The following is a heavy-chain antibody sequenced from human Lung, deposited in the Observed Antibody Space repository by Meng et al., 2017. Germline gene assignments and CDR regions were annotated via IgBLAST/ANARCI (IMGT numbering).Heavy chain of an antibody. J-gene: IGHJ2*01. V-gene: IGHV3-30*01. CDR1: GFTFNTYA. CDR2: MSFDGAQI. Sequence: LVEAGGCVVQSGGSLRLSFEASGFTFNTYAMHWVRQAPGKGLEWVSLMSFDGAQIYYSDSVRGRFTISRDNSKNTLYLQMNSLRAEDTAVYYCARDKPPNDVWGRGTLVTVSS. CDR3: ARDKPPNDV.